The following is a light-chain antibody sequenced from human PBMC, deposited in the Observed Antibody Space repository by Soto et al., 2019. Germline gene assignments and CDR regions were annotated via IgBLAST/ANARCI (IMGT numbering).Light chain of an antibody. V-gene: IGKV1-12*01. J-gene: IGKJ4*01. CDR3: QQADSFPLT. CDR1: QGISSW. Sequence: DIQMTQSPSSVSASVGDRVTIPCRASQGISSWLDWYQQKPGKAPKLLIYAASNLQTGVSSRFSGSGSGTDFTLTISSRQSEDVATYYCQQADSFPLTFSGGTKVEVK. CDR2: AAS.